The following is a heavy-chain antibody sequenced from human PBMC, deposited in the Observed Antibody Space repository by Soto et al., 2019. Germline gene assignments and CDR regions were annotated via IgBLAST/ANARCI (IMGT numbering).Heavy chain of an antibody. CDR1: GISLSTSGVG. V-gene: IGHV2-5*01. CDR3: ARGLATLSVVAGKI. CDR2: VYWNDDK. D-gene: IGHD6-13*01. Sequence: SCPPLGNPTQTLTLTCTLSGISLSTSGVGLGWIRQTPGKALEWLALVYWNDDKHYSPSLKNRLTITKDTSKNQAILTMTNMDPVHTATCHCARGLATLSVVAGKIWGK. J-gene: IGHJ6*03.